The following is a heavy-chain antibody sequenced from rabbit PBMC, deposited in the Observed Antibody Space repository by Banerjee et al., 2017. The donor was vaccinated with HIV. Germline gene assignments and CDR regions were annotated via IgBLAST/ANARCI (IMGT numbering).Heavy chain of an antibody. V-gene: IGHV1S45*01. D-gene: IGHD1-1*01. CDR3: ARGSGGGYYTL. CDR2: IYAGGSGTT. Sequence: QEQLEESGGDLVKPEGSLTLTCTASGFSFSSSYWMNWVRQAPGKGLEWIATIYAGGSGTTYYASWAKGRFTISKTSSTTVTLQMTSLTAADTATYFCARGSGGGYYTLWGPGTLVTVS. CDR1: GFSFSSSYW. J-gene: IGHJ4*01.